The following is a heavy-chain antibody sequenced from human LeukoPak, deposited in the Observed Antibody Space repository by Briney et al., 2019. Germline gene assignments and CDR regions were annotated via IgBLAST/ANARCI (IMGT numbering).Heavy chain of an antibody. D-gene: IGHD6-19*01. CDR2: INRDGSQK. V-gene: IGHV3-7*03. CDR1: GFSLSGYW. J-gene: IGHJ4*02. Sequence: GGSLRLSCAASGFSLSGYWMTWVRQAPGKGLEWVANINRDGSQKNHVDSVQGRFTISRDNAKNSLYLQMNSLTAEDTAVYYCARGNQWLRDYFDYWGQGTLVTVSS. CDR3: ARGNQWLRDYFDY.